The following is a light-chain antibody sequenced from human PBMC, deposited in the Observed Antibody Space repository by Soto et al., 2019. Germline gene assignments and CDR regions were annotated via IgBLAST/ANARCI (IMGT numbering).Light chain of an antibody. CDR3: QQYNNWPQT. J-gene: IGKJ1*01. Sequence: EIVMTQSPDTLSVSPGERATLSCRASQSVSSNLAWYQQKPGQAPRLLIYGASTRATGIPARLSGSGSGTEFTLTISSLQSEDLAVYYCQQYNNWPQTFGQGTKVEIK. CDR2: GAS. CDR1: QSVSSN. V-gene: IGKV3-15*01.